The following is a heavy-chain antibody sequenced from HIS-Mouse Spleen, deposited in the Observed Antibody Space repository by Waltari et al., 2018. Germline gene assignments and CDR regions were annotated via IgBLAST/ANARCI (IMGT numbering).Heavy chain of an antibody. CDR1: GFSLSTSGMC. J-gene: IGHJ4*02. D-gene: IGHD6-19*01. CDR3: ARIAEGYSSGWYAFDY. CDR2: IDWDDDK. Sequence: QVTLRESGPALVKPTQTLTLTCTFSGFSLSTSGMCVSWIRQPPGKALEWLARIDWDDDKYYSTSLKTRLTISKHTSKNQVVLTMTNMDPVDTATYYCARIAEGYSSGWYAFDYWGQGTLVTVSS. V-gene: IGHV2-70*15.